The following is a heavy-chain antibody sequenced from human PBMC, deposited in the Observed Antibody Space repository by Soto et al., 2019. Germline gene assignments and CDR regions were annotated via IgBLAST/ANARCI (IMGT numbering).Heavy chain of an antibody. CDR1: GYTFTDYG. CDR2: ISTAHADI. J-gene: IGHJ4*02. Sequence: GASVKVSCKTSGYTFTDYGISWVRQAPGQGLEWMGWISTAHADIGYAQKFQGRVTMTKGTSTSTSFMELRSLRSDDTAIYYCARDLAYIREYWGQGTQVTVSS. D-gene: IGHD3-10*01. V-gene: IGHV1-18*01. CDR3: ARDLAYIREY.